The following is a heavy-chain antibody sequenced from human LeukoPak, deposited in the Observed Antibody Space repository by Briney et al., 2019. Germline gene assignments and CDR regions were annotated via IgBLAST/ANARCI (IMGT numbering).Heavy chain of an antibody. V-gene: IGHV3-66*01. J-gene: IGHJ4*02. CDR1: GFTVGSNY. CDR3: ACSSVAGRKTYFDY. D-gene: IGHD6-19*01. CDR2: IYSGGST. Sequence: GGSLRLSCAASGFTVGSNYMSWVRQAPGEGLEWVSVIYSGGSTYYADSVKGRFTISRDNSKNTLYLQMNSLRAEDTAVYYCACSSVAGRKTYFDYWGQGTLVTVSS.